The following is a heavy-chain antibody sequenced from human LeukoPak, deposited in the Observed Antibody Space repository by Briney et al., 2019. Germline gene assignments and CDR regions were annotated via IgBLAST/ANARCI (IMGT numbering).Heavy chain of an antibody. J-gene: IGHJ1*01. Sequence: GGSLRLSCAASGFTFSSYWMTWVRQAPGKGLEWVADIRPDGSGTYYVDSAKGRFIVSRDNAKNSLYLQMNSLRTDDTAVYYCYNNPGAAAGDDWGQGTLVTVSS. D-gene: IGHD6-13*01. CDR3: YNNPGAAAGDD. CDR1: GFTFSSYW. V-gene: IGHV3-7*01. CDR2: IRPDGSGT.